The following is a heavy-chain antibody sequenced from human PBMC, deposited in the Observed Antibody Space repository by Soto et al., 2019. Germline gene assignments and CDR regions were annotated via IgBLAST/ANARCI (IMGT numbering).Heavy chain of an antibody. CDR1: RFIFSKAW. J-gene: IGHJ4*02. Sequence: EVQLVESGGGLVQPGGSLRLSCAASRFIFSKAWMSCVRQAPGKGLEWVGRIRSKSDGGTTDYAAPVKGRFTIPRDDSKNTLYLQMNSLKNEDTAVYYGTTETGDDIWVEPYWGQGTLVTVSS. CDR2: IRSKSDGGTT. D-gene: IGHD3-16*01. CDR3: TTETGDDIWVEPY. V-gene: IGHV3-15*01.